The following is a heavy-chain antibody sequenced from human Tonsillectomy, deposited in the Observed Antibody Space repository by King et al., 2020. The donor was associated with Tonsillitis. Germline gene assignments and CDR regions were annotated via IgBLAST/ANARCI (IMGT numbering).Heavy chain of an antibody. Sequence: VQLVESGAEVKKPGASVKVSCKASGYTFTGYYVHLVRQAPGQGLEWMGLINPNTGGTNYAQKIQGRVSMTRDTSLSTAYMELSRLTSDDTAVYYCARDEAGSYPYWGPGTLVTVSS. D-gene: IGHD1-26*01. CDR2: INPNTGGT. V-gene: IGHV1-2*02. J-gene: IGHJ4*02. CDR3: ARDEAGSYPY. CDR1: GYTFTGYY.